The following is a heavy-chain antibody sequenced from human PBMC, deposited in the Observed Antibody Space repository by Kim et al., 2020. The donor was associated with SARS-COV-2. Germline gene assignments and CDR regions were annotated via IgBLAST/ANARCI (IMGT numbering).Heavy chain of an antibody. J-gene: IGHJ4*02. D-gene: IGHD1-1*01. V-gene: IGHV1-3*01. Sequence: QKFKGRGTITRDASASKAYMELSSLRSEDTAVYYCARDGTTRNGGYYFDYWGQGALVTVSS. CDR3: ARDGTTRNGGYYFDY.